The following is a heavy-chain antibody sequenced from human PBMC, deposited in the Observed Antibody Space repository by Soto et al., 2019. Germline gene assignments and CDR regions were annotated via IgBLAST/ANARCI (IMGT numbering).Heavy chain of an antibody. D-gene: IGHD6-13*01. Sequence: GSGPTLVNPTQTLTLTCTFSGFSLSTSGVGVGWIRQPPGKALEWLALIYWNDDKRYSPSLKSRLTITKDTSKNQVVLTMTNMDPVDKATYYCANAVEAIPIEAAGTVFGYCGPGTLVTVSS. CDR2: IYWNDDK. J-gene: IGHJ4*02. CDR1: GFSLSTSGVG. V-gene: IGHV2-5*01. CDR3: ANAVEAIPIEAAGTVFGY.